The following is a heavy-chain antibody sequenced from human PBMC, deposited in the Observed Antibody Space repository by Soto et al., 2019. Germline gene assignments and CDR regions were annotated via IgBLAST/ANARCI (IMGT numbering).Heavy chain of an antibody. CDR1: GFTFSSSG. J-gene: IGHJ3*02. V-gene: IGHV3-30-3*01. Sequence: QVQLVESGGGVVQPGRSLRLSCAASGFTFSSSGMDWVRQAPGKGLEWVAVIAYDGSNKYYADSVKGRFTISRDNPKNTLYLQMHSMRPEDTAVYYCARVLHWPNGFHIRGQGTMVTVSS. CDR2: IAYDGSNK. D-gene: IGHD3-3*02. CDR3: ARVLHWPNGFHI.